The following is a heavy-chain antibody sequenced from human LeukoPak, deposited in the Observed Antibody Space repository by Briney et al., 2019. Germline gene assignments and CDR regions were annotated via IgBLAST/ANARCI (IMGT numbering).Heavy chain of an antibody. CDR1: GFTFSSNA. J-gene: IGHJ4*02. D-gene: IGHD2-15*01. V-gene: IGHV3-30-3*01. CDR2: ISYDGSNK. Sequence: PGGSLRLSCAASGFTFSSNAMNWVRQAPGKGLEWVAVISYDGSNKYYADSVKGRFTISRDNSKNTLYLQMNSLRAEDTAVYYCARSSNTPRGAFDYWGQGTLVTVSS. CDR3: ARSSNTPRGAFDY.